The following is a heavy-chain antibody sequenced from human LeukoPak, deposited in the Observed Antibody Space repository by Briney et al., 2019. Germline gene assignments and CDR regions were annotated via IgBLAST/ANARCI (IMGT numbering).Heavy chain of an antibody. CDR2: IKQDGSEK. J-gene: IGHJ3*02. CDR3: ARQYCSSRSCYTDAFDI. D-gene: IGHD2-2*02. V-gene: IGHV3-7*01. Sequence: GGSLRLSXAASKFTFSSYWMSWVRQAPGKGLEWVANIKQDGSEKYYVDSVKGRFTISRDNAKNSVWLQMNSLRAEDTAVYYCARQYCSSRSCYTDAFDIWGQGTMVTVSS. CDR1: KFTFSSYW.